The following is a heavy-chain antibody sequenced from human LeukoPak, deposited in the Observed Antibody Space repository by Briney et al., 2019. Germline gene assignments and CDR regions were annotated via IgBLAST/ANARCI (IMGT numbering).Heavy chain of an antibody. V-gene: IGHV3-48*03. Sequence: GGSLRLSCAASGFTFSSYEMDWVRQAPGKGLEWVSYISSSGSTIYYADSVKGRFTISRDNARNSLYLQMNSLRAEDTAVYYCARDPYSGTYGDTYYYYMDVWGKGTTVTISS. CDR3: ARDPYSGTYGDTYYYYMDV. CDR2: ISSSGSTI. J-gene: IGHJ6*03. D-gene: IGHD1-26*01. CDR1: GFTFSSYE.